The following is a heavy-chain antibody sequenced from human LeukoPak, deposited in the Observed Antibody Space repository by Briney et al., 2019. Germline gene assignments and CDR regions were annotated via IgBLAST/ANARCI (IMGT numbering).Heavy chain of an antibody. CDR2: INHSGST. J-gene: IGHJ5*02. CDR1: GGSFSGYY. D-gene: IGHD4-23*01. CDR3: ARGFDYGGNSAWFDP. Sequence: SETLSLTCAVYGGSFSGYYWSWIRQPPGKGLEWIGEINHSGSTNYNPSLKSRVTISVDRSKNQFSLKLSSVTAADTAVYYCARGFDYGGNSAWFDPWGQGTLVTVSS. V-gene: IGHV4-34*01.